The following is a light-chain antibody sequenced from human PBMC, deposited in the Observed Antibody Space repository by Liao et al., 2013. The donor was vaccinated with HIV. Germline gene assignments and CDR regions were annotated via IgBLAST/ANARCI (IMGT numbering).Light chain of an antibody. CDR3: QVWDSNHDHLGVV. CDR2: YDS. V-gene: IGLV3-21*01. CDR1: NIGSKS. Sequence: SYVLTQPPSVSVGPGKTATVTCGGDNIGSKSVHWYQQKPGQAPVLVVFYDSDRPSGIPERFSGSNPGITATLTISRVEAGDEADYYCQVWDSNHDHLGVVFGGGTKLTVL. J-gene: IGLJ2*01.